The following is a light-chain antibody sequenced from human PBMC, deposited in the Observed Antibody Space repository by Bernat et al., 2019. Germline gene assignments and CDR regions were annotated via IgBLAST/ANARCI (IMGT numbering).Light chain of an antibody. V-gene: IGLV3-27*01. J-gene: IGLJ3*02. CDR3: DSADENKLGV. CDR1: VLAKKY. Sequence: SYELTQPSSVSVSPGQTARITCSGDVLAKKYARWFQQKPGQAPVLVIYKDSERPSGNPERFSGSTSWTTVPLTISGAQGEVEAEYYCDSADENKLGVFGGGTKLTVL. CDR2: KDS.